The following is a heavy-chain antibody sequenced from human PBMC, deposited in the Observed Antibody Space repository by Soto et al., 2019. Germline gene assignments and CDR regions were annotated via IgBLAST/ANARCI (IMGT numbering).Heavy chain of an antibody. D-gene: IGHD2-21*02. J-gene: IGHJ5*02. CDR3: ASTSLLTYCGGDCYSSNWFDP. CDR1: GGSVSSGSYY. CDR2: IYYSGST. Sequence: SETLSLTCTVSGGSVSSGSYYWSWIRQPPGKGLEWIGYIYYSGSTNYNPSLKSRVTISVDTSKNQFSLKLSSVTAADTAVYYCASTSLLTYCGGDCYSSNWFDPWGQGTLVTVS. V-gene: IGHV4-61*01.